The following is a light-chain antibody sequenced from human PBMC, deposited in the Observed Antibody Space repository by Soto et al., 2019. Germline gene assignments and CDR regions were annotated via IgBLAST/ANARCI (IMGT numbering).Light chain of an antibody. CDR2: EVS. Sequence: QSALTQPASVSGSPGQSITISCTGTSSDVGGYNYVSWYQQHPGKAPKLMIYEVSNRPSGVSNRFSGSKSGNTASLTISGLHAYEEADYYCSSYTRSSTQVFGGGTKLTVL. V-gene: IGLV2-14*01. CDR1: SSDVGGYNY. J-gene: IGLJ3*02. CDR3: SSYTRSSTQV.